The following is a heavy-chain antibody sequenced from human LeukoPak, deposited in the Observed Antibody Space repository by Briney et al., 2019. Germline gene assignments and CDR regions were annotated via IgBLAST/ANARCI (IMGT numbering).Heavy chain of an antibody. D-gene: IGHD3-10*01. CDR1: GGTFSSYT. CDR3: AMGETFGPFDY. V-gene: IGHV1-69*02. J-gene: IGHJ4*02. CDR2: IIPILGIA. Sequence: SVKVSCKASGGTFSSYTISWVRQAPGQGLEWMGRIIPILGIANYAQKFQGRVTITADKSTSTAYMELSSLRSEDTAVYYCAMGETFGPFDYWGQGTLVTVSS.